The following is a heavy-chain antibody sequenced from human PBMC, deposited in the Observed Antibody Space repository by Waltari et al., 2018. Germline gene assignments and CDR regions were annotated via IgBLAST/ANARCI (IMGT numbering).Heavy chain of an antibody. CDR2: SSWNRGSI. Sequence: EVQLVESGGGLVQPGRSLRLSCAASGLTFDDYAMHWVRQAPGTGLEWVSGSSWNRGSIGYADSGKCRVTITRDNAKNSLYLQMNSLRAEDTALYYGAKDGPNYYGSGGSDYWGQGTLVTVSS. J-gene: IGHJ4*02. D-gene: IGHD3-10*01. V-gene: IGHV3-9*01. CDR1: GLTFDDYA. CDR3: AKDGPNYYGSGGSDY.